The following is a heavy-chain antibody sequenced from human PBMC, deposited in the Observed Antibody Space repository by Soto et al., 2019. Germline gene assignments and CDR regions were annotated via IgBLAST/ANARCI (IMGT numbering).Heavy chain of an antibody. CDR2: IKSDGSGT. Sequence: EVQLVESGGGSVQPGGSLRLSCAASGFTFSSYWMHWVRQAPGKGLVWVSRIKSDGSGTYYADSVKGRLTISRDNAKNTLYLQMNSLRAEDTAVYYCARGDGDYYDGNGYLGRHWGQGTLVTFSS. CDR3: ARGDGDYYDGNGYLGRH. D-gene: IGHD3-22*01. J-gene: IGHJ4*02. V-gene: IGHV3-74*01. CDR1: GFTFSSYW.